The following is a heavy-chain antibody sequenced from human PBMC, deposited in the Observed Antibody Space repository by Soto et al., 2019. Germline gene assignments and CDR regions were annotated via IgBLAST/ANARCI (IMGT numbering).Heavy chain of an antibody. D-gene: IGHD3-10*01. J-gene: IGHJ5*02. CDR2: IIPKIGYT. Sequence: ASVKVSCKASGGGNLRDYRTTSVRRAPGQGLEWMGWIIPKIGYTNYAQKLQGRVTMTTDTSTSTAYMELRSLRSDDTAVYYCARVLVLWFSWFDPWGQGTLVTVSS. CDR1: GGGNLRDYR. CDR3: ARVLVLWFSWFDP. V-gene: IGHV1-18*04.